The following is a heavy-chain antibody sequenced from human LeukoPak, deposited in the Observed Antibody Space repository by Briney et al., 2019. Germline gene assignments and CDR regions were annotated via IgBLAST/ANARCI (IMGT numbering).Heavy chain of an antibody. D-gene: IGHD4-17*01. Sequence: SETLSLTCTVSGDSISSYYWSWIRQPPGKGLEWIGYIYYSGSTNYNPSLKSRVTISVDTSKNQFSLKLSSVTAADTAVYYCATQPTVTTRFDYWGQGTLVTVSS. CDR2: IYYSGST. V-gene: IGHV4-59*01. CDR3: ATQPTVTTRFDY. CDR1: GDSISSYY. J-gene: IGHJ4*02.